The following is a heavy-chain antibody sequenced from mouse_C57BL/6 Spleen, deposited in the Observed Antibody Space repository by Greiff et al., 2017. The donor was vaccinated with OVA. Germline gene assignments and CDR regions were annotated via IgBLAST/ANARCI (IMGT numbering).Heavy chain of an antibody. J-gene: IGHJ3*01. CDR1: GFTFSSYG. CDR3: ARHGDSSGYSAWFAY. V-gene: IGHV5-6*01. Sequence: EVQLVESGGDLVKPGGSLKLSCAASGFTFSSYGMSWVRQTPDKRLEWVATISSGGSYTYYPDSVKGRFTISRDNAKNNLYLQMSSLKSEDTAMYYCARHGDSSGYSAWFAYWGQGTLVTVSA. CDR2: ISSGGSYT. D-gene: IGHD3-2*02.